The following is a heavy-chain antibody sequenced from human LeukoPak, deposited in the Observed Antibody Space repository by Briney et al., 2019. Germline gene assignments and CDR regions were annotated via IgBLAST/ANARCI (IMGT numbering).Heavy chain of an antibody. CDR3: ATKNNIPPFSHGAFEI. CDR2: IIPIFGTA. J-gene: IGHJ3*02. Sequence: SVKVSCKASGGTFSSYAISWVRQAPGQGLEWMGGIIPIFGTANYAQKFQGRVTITTDESTSTAYMELSSLRSEDTAVYYCATKNNIPPFSHGAFEIWGQGTKVNVPS. V-gene: IGHV1-69*05. CDR1: GGTFSSYA. D-gene: IGHD2/OR15-2a*01.